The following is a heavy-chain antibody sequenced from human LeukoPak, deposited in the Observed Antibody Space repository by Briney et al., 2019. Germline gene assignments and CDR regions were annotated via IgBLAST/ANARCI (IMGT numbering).Heavy chain of an antibody. CDR2: SSGSGSTI. CDR1: GFTFSSYE. D-gene: IGHD3-10*01. Sequence: GGSLRLSCAASGFTFSSYEMNWVRRAPGKGLEWVSYSSGSGSTIYYADSVKGRFTISRDNAKNSLNLQMNSLSADDTAVYYCARNFASESYKGGYFDYWGQGTLVTVTS. J-gene: IGHJ4*02. V-gene: IGHV3-48*03. CDR3: ARNFASESYKGGYFDY.